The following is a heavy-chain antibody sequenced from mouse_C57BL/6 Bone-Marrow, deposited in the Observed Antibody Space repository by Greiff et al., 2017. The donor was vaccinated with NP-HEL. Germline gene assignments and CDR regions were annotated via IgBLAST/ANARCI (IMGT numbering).Heavy chain of an antibody. V-gene: IGHV2-9-1*01. Sequence: VQAVESGPGLVAPSQSLSITCTVSGFSLTSYAISWVRQPPGKGLEWLGVIWTGGGTNYNSALKSRLSISKDNSKSQVFLKMNSLQTDDTARYYCARDEGVNWEWYFDVWGTGTTVTVSS. CDR2: IWTGGGT. J-gene: IGHJ1*03. CDR3: ARDEGVNWEWYFDV. CDR1: GFSLTSYA. D-gene: IGHD4-1*01.